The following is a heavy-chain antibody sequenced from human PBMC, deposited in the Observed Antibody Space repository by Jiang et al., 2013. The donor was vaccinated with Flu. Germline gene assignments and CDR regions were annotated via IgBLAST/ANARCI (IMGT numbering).Heavy chain of an antibody. CDR3: ARDDRFGELSR. J-gene: IGHJ4*02. V-gene: IGHV3-23*01. D-gene: IGHD3-10*01. CDR1: GFTFSSYA. Sequence: QLLESGGGLVQPGGSLRLSCAASGFTFSSYAMSWVRQAPGKGLEWVSAISGSGGSTYYADSVKGRFTISRDNAKNSLYLQMNSLRAEDTAVYYCARDDRFGELSRWGQGTLVTVSS. CDR2: ISGSGGST.